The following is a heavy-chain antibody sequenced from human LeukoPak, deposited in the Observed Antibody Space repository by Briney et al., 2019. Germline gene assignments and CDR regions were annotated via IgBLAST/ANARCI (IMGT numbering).Heavy chain of an antibody. CDR1: GFTFSSYA. J-gene: IGHJ4*02. CDR3: AKAGKYYYGSGSYLFDY. Sequence: GGSLRLSCAASGFTFSSYAMHWVRQAPGKGLEWVAVISYDGSNKYYADSVKGRFTISRDNSKNTLSLQMNSLRAEDTAVYYCAKAGKYYYGSGSYLFDYWGQGTLVTVSS. D-gene: IGHD3-10*01. CDR2: ISYDGSNK. V-gene: IGHV3-30-3*01.